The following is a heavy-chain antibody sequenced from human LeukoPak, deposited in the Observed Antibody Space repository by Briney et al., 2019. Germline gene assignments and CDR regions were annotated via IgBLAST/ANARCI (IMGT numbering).Heavy chain of an antibody. J-gene: IGHJ3*02. V-gene: IGHV1-69*04. D-gene: IGHD2-21*02. CDR2: IIPILVIA. CDR3: ASYCGGDCFDAFDI. CDR1: GGTFSSYA. Sequence: ASVKVSCKASGGTFSSYAISWLRQAPGQGLDWMGRIIPILVIANYAQKFKGRVTITADKSTRTAYMELSSLRSEDTAVHYCASYCGGDCFDAFDIWGQGTMVTVSS.